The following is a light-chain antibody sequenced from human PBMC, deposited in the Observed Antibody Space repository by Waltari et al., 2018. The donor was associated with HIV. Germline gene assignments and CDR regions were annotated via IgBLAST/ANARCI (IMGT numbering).Light chain of an antibody. V-gene: IGLV1-47*01. CDR1: PSPLRSHD. CDR2: RNN. Sequence: SVLTQPPSASGTPGQWVTISCSGSPSPLRSHDVFSYHHLPGAAPKLLIHRNNQRPSGVPDRFSGSTSGTSASLAISGLRSEDEADYYCVAWDDSLRGVVFGGGTKVAAL. J-gene: IGLJ2*01. CDR3: VAWDDSLRGVV.